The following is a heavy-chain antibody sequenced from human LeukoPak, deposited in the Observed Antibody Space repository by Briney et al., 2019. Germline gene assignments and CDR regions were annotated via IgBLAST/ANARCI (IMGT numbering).Heavy chain of an antibody. J-gene: IGHJ6*03. CDR1: GGSIGTYY. Sequence: SETLSLTCTVSGGSIGTYYWSWVRQSSAKGPEWIGYIYVTGNRYNPYLQSRVTISVDTSRNQFFLKMSSVTAADTAVYYCARHIGGCIEDMDVWGKGTKVTVSS. CDR2: IYVTGN. D-gene: IGHD2-8*01. CDR3: ARHIGGCIEDMDV. V-gene: IGHV4-59*08.